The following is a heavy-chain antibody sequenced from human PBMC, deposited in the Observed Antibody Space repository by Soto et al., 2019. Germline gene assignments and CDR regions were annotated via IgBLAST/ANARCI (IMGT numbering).Heavy chain of an antibody. D-gene: IGHD3-10*01. CDR1: GGSISSYY. CDR2: IYNSGST. J-gene: IGHJ6*02. V-gene: IGHV4-59*01. Sequence: SETLSLTCTVSGGSISSYYWSWIRRPPGKGLEWIGYIYNSGSTHSNPSLQSRVTISVDTSKNQFSLKLSSVTAADTGIYYCARARITMVREVIKHNMDVWGQGTTVTVSS. CDR3: ARARITMVREVIKHNMDV.